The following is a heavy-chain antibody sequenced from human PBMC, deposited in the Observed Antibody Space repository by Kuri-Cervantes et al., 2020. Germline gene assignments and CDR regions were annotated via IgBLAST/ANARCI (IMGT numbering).Heavy chain of an antibody. J-gene: IGHJ5*02. Sequence: ASVKVSCKASGYTFTSYGIGWVRQAPGQGLEWMGWISAYNGNTNYAQKLQGRVTMTTDTSTSTAYMELRSLRSDDTAVYYCARARRSSGWYQNGNWFDPWGQGTLVTVSS. CDR1: GYTFTSYG. V-gene: IGHV1-18*01. CDR3: ARARRSSGWYQNGNWFDP. D-gene: IGHD6-19*01. CDR2: ISAYNGNT.